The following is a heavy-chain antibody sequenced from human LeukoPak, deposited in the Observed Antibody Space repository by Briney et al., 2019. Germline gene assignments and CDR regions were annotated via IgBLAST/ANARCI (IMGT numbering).Heavy chain of an antibody. Sequence: GESLKISCKGSGYSFTTYWIGWVRQMPGKGLEWLGIIYPGDSDTRYSPSFQGQVTTSADESISTAYLQWSSLKASDTAMYYCATSESQTKFDYWGQGTLVTVSS. V-gene: IGHV5-51*01. CDR3: ATSESQTKFDY. CDR2: IYPGDSDT. D-gene: IGHD1/OR15-1a*01. CDR1: GYSFTTYW. J-gene: IGHJ4*02.